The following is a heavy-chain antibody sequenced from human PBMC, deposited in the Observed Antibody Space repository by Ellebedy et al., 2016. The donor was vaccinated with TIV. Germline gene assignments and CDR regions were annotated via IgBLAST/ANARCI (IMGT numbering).Heavy chain of an antibody. CDR3: ARDGVLLWFGEPAFDI. CDR2: ISGSGGST. Sequence: GESLKISXAASGFTFSSYAMSWVRQAPGKGLEWVSAISGSGGSTYYADSVKGRFTISRDNSKNSLYLQMNSLRDEDTAVYYCARDGVLLWFGEPAFDIWGQGTMVTVSS. D-gene: IGHD3-10*01. CDR1: GFTFSSYA. V-gene: IGHV3-23*01. J-gene: IGHJ3*02.